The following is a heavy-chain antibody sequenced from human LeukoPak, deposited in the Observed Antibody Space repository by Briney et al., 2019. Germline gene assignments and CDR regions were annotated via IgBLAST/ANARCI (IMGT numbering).Heavy chain of an antibody. J-gene: IGHJ6*03. CDR1: GGTFSSYA. V-gene: IGHV1-69*05. CDR2: IIPIFGTA. D-gene: IGHD3-22*01. Sequence: SVKVSCKASGGTFSSYAIGWVRQAPGQGLEWMGGIIPIFGTANYAQKFQGRVTITTDESTSTAYMELSSLRSEDTAVYYCARPSSGYYFDYYYYMDVWGKGTTVTVSS. CDR3: ARPSSGYYFDYYYYMDV.